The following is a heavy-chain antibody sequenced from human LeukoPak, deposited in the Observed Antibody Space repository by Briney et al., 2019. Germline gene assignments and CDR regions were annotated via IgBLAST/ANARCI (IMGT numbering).Heavy chain of an antibody. J-gene: IGHJ4*02. CDR1: GGSFSGYY. CDR3: ASRHSGYYGEGDYYYFDY. CDR2: INHSGST. Sequence: SETLSLTCAVYGGSFSGYYWSWIRQPPGKGLEWIGEINHSGSTNYNPSLKSRVTISVDTSKNQFSLKLSSVTAADTAVYYCASRHSGYYGEGDYYYFDYWGQGTLVTVSS. V-gene: IGHV4-34*01. D-gene: IGHD5-12*01.